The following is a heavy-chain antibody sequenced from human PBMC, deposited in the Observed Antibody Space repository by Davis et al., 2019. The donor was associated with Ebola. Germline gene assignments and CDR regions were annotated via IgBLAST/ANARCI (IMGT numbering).Heavy chain of an antibody. J-gene: IGHJ3*01. CDR1: GFTFSNYV. V-gene: IGHV3-30*03. Sequence: GESLKISCAASGFTFSNYVMHWVRQAPGKGLEWVAGMSYDGSTKYYAESVKGRFTISRDNAKDSLYLQMNSLTVEDTAVYYCARAHPRVAAAGTEHAFDVWGQGTLVTVSS. CDR3: ARAHPRVAAAGTEHAFDV. D-gene: IGHD6-13*01. CDR2: MSYDGSTK.